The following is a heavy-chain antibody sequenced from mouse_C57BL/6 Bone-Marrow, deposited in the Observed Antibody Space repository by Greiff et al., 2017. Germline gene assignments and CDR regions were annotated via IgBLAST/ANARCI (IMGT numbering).Heavy chain of an antibody. Sequence: VQLQQSGAELARPGASVNLSCKASGSTFTSSGISWVKQRPGQGLEWIGEIYPRRGNTYDNEKFKGKATLTADKSSRTAYMEVRSLTSEDAAVYFCARNDSSSFAGCAYWGQGTLVTVSA. CDR2: IYPRRGNT. D-gene: IGHD1-1*01. CDR3: ARNDSSSFAGCAY. CDR1: GSTFTSSG. V-gene: IGHV1-81*01. J-gene: IGHJ3*01.